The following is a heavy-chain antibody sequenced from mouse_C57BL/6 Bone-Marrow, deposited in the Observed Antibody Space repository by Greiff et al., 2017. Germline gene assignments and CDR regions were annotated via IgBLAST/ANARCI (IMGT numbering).Heavy chain of an antibody. V-gene: IGHV14-4*01. CDR2: IDPENGDT. CDR1: GFNIKDDY. CDR3: TTLYYYGSSYVGY. J-gene: IGHJ2*01. D-gene: IGHD1-1*01. Sequence: EVQLQQSGAELVRPGASVKLSCTASGFNIKDDYMHWVKQRPEQGLEWIGWIDPENGDTEYASKFQGKATITADTSSNTAYLQLSSLTSEDTAVYYCTTLYYYGSSYVGYWGQGTTLTVSS.